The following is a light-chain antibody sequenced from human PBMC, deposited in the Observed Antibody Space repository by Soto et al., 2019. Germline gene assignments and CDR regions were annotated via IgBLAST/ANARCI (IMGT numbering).Light chain of an antibody. J-gene: IGLJ2*01. CDR2: GNS. V-gene: IGLV1-40*01. CDR1: SSNIGAGYD. Sequence: QSVLTQPPSVSGAPGQRVTISCTGSSSNIGAGYDVHWYQQLPGTAPKLLIYGNSNRPSGVPDRFSGSKSGTSASLAITVLQAEDEADYYCQSYDSSLSAVFGGGTKRTVL. CDR3: QSYDSSLSAV.